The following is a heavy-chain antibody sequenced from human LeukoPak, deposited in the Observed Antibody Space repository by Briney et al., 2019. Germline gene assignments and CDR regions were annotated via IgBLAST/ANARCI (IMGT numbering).Heavy chain of an antibody. CDR3: AREFYNAGVDY. D-gene: IGHD1-1*01. J-gene: IGHJ4*02. Sequence: GGSLRLSRAASGFTVSSNYMSWVRQAPGKGLEWVSIIYSGGSTYYADSVKGRFTISRDNSKNTLYLQMNSLRAEDTAVYYCAREFYNAGVDYWGQGTLVTVSS. CDR1: GFTVSSNY. CDR2: IYSGGST. V-gene: IGHV3-53*01.